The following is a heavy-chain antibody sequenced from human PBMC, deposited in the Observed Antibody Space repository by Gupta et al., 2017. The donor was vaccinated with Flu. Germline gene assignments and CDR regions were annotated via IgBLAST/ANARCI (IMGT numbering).Heavy chain of an antibody. D-gene: IGHD2/OR15-2a*01. Sequence: EVQLVQSGAEVKKPGESLKISCKGSGYSFTSYWIPWVRQMPGKGLEWLGIIYPGDSDTRYSPSFQGQVTISADKSISTAYLQWSSLKASDTAMYYCATQSSPLSMGYGMDVWGQGTTVTVSS. CDR3: ATQSSPLSMGYGMDV. J-gene: IGHJ6*02. CDR1: GYSFTSYW. V-gene: IGHV5-51*01. CDR2: IYPGDSDT.